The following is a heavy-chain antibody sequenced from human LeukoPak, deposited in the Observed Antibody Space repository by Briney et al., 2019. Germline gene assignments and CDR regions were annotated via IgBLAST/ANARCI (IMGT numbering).Heavy chain of an antibody. CDR2: IYYSGST. CDR3: ARGKEDYHGNHSEY. CDR1: GGSVSSGSYY. V-gene: IGHV4-61*01. J-gene: IGHJ4*02. Sequence: PSETLSLTCTVSGGSVSSGSYYWSWIRQPPGKGLEWIGYIYYSGSTNYNPSLKSRVTISADTSKNQFSLKLTSVTAADTAVYYCARGKEDYHGNHSEYWGQGTLVTVSS. D-gene: IGHD4-23*01.